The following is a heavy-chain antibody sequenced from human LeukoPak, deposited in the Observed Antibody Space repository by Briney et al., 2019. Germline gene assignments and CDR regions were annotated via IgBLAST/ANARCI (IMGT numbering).Heavy chain of an antibody. V-gene: IGHV1-69*13. CDR1: GYTFTGYY. CDR3: ARDSTIAAALDY. J-gene: IGHJ4*02. CDR2: IIPIFHTA. Sequence: SVKVSCKASGYTFTGYYMHWVRQAPGQGLEYMGGIIPIFHTANYAQKFQGRVTTTADESTSTAYMELSSLRSEDTAVYYCARDSTIAAALDYWGQGTLVTVSS. D-gene: IGHD6-13*01.